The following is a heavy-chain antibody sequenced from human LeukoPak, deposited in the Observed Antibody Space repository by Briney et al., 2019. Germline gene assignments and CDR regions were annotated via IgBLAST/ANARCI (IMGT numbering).Heavy chain of an antibody. CDR3: ARGQYCSGTSCYAYYYYYNMDV. CDR1: GFTFSSHA. Sequence: GRSLRLSCAASGFTFSSHAVHWVRQAPGKGPEWVAVISNDGNNKYYGDSVKGRFTISRDNSKNTLYLLMNSLRADDTAVYYCARGQYCSGTSCYAYYYYYNMDVWGQGTTVTVSS. D-gene: IGHD2-2*01. V-gene: IGHV3-30*04. CDR2: ISNDGNNK. J-gene: IGHJ6*02.